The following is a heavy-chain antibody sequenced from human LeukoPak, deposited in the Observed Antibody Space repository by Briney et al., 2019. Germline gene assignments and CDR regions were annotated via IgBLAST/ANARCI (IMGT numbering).Heavy chain of an antibody. V-gene: IGHV1-18*01. CDR2: ISAYNGNT. Sequence: ASVKFACKAHGYTFTRDGIGWVGQAPGQGLEWMGWISAYNGNTNYAQKLQGRVTMTTDTSTSTAYMELRSLRSDDTAVYYCARSYCSSTSCYISDYWGQGTLVTVSS. D-gene: IGHD2-2*02. CDR3: ARSYCSSTSCYISDY. J-gene: IGHJ4*02. CDR1: GYTFTRDG.